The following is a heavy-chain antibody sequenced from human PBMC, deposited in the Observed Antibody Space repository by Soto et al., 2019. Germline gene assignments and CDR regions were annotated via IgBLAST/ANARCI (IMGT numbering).Heavy chain of an antibody. CDR3: ARDGRDVDIVAVYYYGMDV. V-gene: IGHV3-7*05. J-gene: IGHJ6*02. Sequence: GGSLRLSCAASGFTFSSYWMSWVRQAPGKGLEWVANIKQDGSEKYYVDSVKGRFTISRDNAKNSLYLQMNSLRAEDTAVYYCARDGRDVDIVAVYYYGMDVWGQGTTVTVSS. D-gene: IGHD5-12*01. CDR1: GFTFSSYW. CDR2: IKQDGSEK.